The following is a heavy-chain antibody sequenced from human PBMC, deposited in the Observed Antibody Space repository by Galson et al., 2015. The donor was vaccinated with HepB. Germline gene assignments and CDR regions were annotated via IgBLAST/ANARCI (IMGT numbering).Heavy chain of an antibody. V-gene: IGHV4-34*01. D-gene: IGHD6-13*01. CDR3: ARLYEGGSSWFHGRPFDI. Sequence: ETLSLTCAVHGGSFSGYYWSWIRHTSGKGLEWIGEISHSGSTNYNPSLKCRATISEDTSKKQFSLKVNSVTVADTAVYYCARLYEGGSSWFHGRPFDIWGQGTMVTVYS. J-gene: IGHJ3*02. CDR1: GGSFSGYY. CDR2: ISHSGST.